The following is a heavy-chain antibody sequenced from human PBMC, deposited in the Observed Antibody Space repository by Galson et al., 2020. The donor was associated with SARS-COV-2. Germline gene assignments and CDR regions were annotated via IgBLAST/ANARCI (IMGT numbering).Heavy chain of an antibody. CDR2: IYPDDSDT. Sequence: KIGESLKISCKGSGDSFTSKWIGWVRQMPGKGLEWMGIIYPDDSDTRYSPSFQGQVTISVDKSISTTYLQWNSLKASDSAMYYCARSMTSSSHDICFDDWGQGTLVTVSS. J-gene: IGHJ4*02. V-gene: IGHV5-51*01. CDR1: GDSFTSKW. D-gene: IGHD6-13*01. CDR3: ARSMTSSSHDICFDD.